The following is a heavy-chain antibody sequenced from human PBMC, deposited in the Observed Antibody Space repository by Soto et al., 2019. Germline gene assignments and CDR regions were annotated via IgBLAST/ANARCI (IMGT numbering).Heavy chain of an antibody. CDR2: ISSSSSYI. CDR3: ARDPGPAYDILTGNQVDY. V-gene: IGHV3-21*01. CDR1: GFTFSSYS. Sequence: GGSLRLSCAASGFTFSSYSMNWVRQAPGKGLEWVSSISSSSSYIYYADSVKGRFTISRDNAKNSLYLQMNSLRAEDTAVYYCARDPGPAYDILTGNQVDYWGQGTLVTVSS. J-gene: IGHJ4*02. D-gene: IGHD3-9*01.